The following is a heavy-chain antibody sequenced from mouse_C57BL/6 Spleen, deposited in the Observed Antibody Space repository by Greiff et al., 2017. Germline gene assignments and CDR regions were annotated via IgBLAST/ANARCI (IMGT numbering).Heavy chain of an antibody. V-gene: IGHV1-19*01. CDR3: ARQDPYDYAYFDV. CDR2: INPYNGGT. CDR1: GYTFTDYY. D-gene: IGHD2-4*01. J-gene: IGHJ1*03. Sequence: EVQLQQSGPVLVKPGASVKMSCKASGYTFTDYYMNWVKQSHGKSLEWIGVINPYNGGTSYNQKFKGKATLTVDKSSSTAYMELNSLTSEDSAVYYCARQDPYDYAYFDVWGTGTTVTVSS.